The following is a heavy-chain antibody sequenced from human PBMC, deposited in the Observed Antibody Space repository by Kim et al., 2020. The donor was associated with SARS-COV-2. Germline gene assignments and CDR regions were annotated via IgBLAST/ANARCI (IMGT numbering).Heavy chain of an antibody. V-gene: IGHV3-30*02. D-gene: IGHD3-22*01. J-gene: IGHJ4*02. Sequence: YVDAVKGRFTISRDNSKNTLYLRLNSLRAEDTAVYYCAKLYYYDSSGYSYWGQGTLVTVSS. CDR3: AKLYYYDSSGYSY.